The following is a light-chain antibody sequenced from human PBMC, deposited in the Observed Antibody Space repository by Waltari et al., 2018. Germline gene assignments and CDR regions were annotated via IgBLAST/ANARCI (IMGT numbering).Light chain of an antibody. CDR2: AAS. Sequence: DIQMTQSPSSLSASVGDRVTITCRAGQSISTYLNWNQQKPGKAPKLLIYAASSLQSGVPSRFSGSGSGTDFTLTISSLQPEDFATYYCQQSYSTPTFGGGTKVEIK. CDR1: QSISTY. J-gene: IGKJ4*01. V-gene: IGKV1-39*01. CDR3: QQSYSTPT.